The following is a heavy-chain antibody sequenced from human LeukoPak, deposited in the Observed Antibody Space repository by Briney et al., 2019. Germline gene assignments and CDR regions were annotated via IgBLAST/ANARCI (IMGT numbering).Heavy chain of an antibody. CDR3: ARADPWGSGSGYDYFDY. CDR1: GGSFSGYY. CDR2: INHSGST. D-gene: IGHD5-12*01. J-gene: IGHJ4*02. V-gene: IGHV4-34*01. Sequence: SETLSLTCAVSGGSFSGYYWSWIRQPPGKGLEWIGEINHSGSTNYNPSLKSRVTISVDTSKNQFSLKLSSVTAADTAVYYCARADPWGSGSGYDYFDYWGQGTLVTVSS.